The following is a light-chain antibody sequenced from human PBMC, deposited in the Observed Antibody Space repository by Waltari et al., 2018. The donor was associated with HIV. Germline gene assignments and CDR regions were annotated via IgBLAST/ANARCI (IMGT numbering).Light chain of an antibody. V-gene: IGLV1-47*01. J-gene: IGLJ3*02. CDR1: SSNLGSNH. CDR3: AAWDDSLSGPGV. CDR2: RNN. Sequence: QSVLPQPPPASGTPGPRVVIPCSGSSSNLGSNHEYWYQQLPGTAPKLLIYRNNQRPSGVPDRFSGSKSGTSASLAISGLRSEDEADYYCAAWDDSLSGPGVFGGGTKLTVL.